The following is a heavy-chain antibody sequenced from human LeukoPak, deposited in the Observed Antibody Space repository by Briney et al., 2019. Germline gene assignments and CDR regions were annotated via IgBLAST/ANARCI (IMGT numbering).Heavy chain of an antibody. V-gene: IGHV3-23*01. CDR1: GFTFSRNS. CDR3: AKRYCDSTTCFYYMDV. Sequence: GGSLRLFCAASGFTFSRNSMSWVRQAPGQGLEGVTGINFSGGSTYYADSVKGRFTISRDNSKNTLYLQMNSLRAEDTAVYYCAKRYCDSTTCFYYMDVWGKGTTVTVSS. D-gene: IGHD2-2*01. CDR2: INFSGGST. J-gene: IGHJ6*03.